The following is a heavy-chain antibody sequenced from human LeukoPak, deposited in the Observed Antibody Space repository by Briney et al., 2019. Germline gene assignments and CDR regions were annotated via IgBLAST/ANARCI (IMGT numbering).Heavy chain of an antibody. V-gene: IGHV3-48*03. CDR1: GFTFSSYE. J-gene: IGHJ4*02. Sequence: PGGSLRLSCAASGFTFSSYEMNWVRQAPGKGLEWVSYISSSGSTVYYADSVKGRFTISRDNSKNTLYLQMNSLRAEDTAVYYCAKDQWEPGYYFDYWGQGTLVTVSS. CDR3: AKDQWEPGYYFDY. D-gene: IGHD1-26*01. CDR2: ISSSGSTV.